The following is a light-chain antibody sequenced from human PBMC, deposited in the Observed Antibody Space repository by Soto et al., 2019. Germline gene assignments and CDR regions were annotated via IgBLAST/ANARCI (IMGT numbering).Light chain of an antibody. CDR2: GAY. V-gene: IGKV3-20*01. Sequence: EIVFTQSPGTLSLSPGERATHSCRASQSVSGSYLAWYQQKPGQAPRLLIYGAYNRATAIPDRFSGSGSGTDFTLTISRLEPEDFAVYYCQQYGSSPRKFGQGTKV. CDR1: QSVSGSY. J-gene: IGKJ1*01. CDR3: QQYGSSPRK.